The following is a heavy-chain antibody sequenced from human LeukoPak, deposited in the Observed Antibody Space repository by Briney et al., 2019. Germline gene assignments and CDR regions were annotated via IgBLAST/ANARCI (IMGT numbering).Heavy chain of an antibody. CDR1: GFTFSSYW. V-gene: IGHV3-7*01. CDR2: IKQDGSEK. CDR3: TRDRDIVVVVAALQGFDY. J-gene: IGHJ4*02. Sequence: GGSLRLSCAASGFTFSSYWMSWVRQAAGKGREWVANIKQDGSEKYYVDSVKGRFTIARDNAKNSLYLQMNSLRAEDTAVYYCTRDRDIVVVVAALQGFDYWGQGTLVTVSS. D-gene: IGHD2-15*01.